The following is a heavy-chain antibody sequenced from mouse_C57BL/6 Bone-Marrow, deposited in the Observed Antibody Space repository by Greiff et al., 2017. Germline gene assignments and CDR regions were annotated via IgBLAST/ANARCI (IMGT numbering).Heavy chain of an antibody. V-gene: IGHV1-78*01. CDR1: GYTFTDHT. J-gene: IGHJ4*01. D-gene: IGHD1-1*01. CDR2: IYPRDGST. Sequence: QVQLQQSDAELVKPGASVKISCKVSGYTFTDHTIHWMKQRPEQGLEWIGYIYPRDGSTKYNEKFKGKATLTADKSSSTAYMQLNSLTSEDSAVYFCARRIYYDGSSQYYYAMDYWGQGTSVTVSS. CDR3: ARRIYYDGSSQYYYAMDY.